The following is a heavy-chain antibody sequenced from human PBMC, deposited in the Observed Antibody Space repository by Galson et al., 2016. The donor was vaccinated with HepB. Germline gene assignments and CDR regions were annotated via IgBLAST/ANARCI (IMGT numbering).Heavy chain of an antibody. J-gene: IGHJ4*02. CDR3: ARVYTEWEVIGGQDY. V-gene: IGHV1-18*04. Sequence: SVKVSCNASGYIFTSYGISWVRQAPGQGLEWMGWISAYTGNTNYAQKVQDRVTLTADTSTSTAYMELRSLRSDDTAVYYCARVYTEWEVIGGQDYWGQGTLVTVSP. CDR1: GYIFTSYG. CDR2: ISAYTGNT. D-gene: IGHD1-26*01.